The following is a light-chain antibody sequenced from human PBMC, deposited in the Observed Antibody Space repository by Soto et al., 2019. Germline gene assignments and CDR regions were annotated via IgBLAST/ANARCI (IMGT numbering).Light chain of an antibody. CDR1: QSVSSN. Sequence: EREMAQTTGTLSVSPRERATLSCRASQSVSSNLAWYQQKPGQAPRLLIYGASTRATGIPDRFSGSGSGTDFTLTISRLEPEDFAVYYCQQYGSSPLTFGGGTKVDI. CDR3: QQYGSSPLT. J-gene: IGKJ4*01. V-gene: IGKV3-20*01. CDR2: GAS.